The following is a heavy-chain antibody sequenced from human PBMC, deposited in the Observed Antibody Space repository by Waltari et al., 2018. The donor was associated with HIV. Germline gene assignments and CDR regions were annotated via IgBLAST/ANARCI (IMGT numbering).Heavy chain of an antibody. J-gene: IGHJ4*02. Sequence: EVQLVESGGVVVQPGGSLRLSCAASGFTFDDYAMHWVRQAPGKGLEWVSLITWDGGITYYADSVRGRFTISRDNSKNSLYLQINSLRPEDTALYYCAKSVRFLEWLMDYWGQGTLVTVSS. CDR3: AKSVRFLEWLMDY. CDR2: ITWDGGIT. D-gene: IGHD3-3*01. CDR1: GFTFDDYA. V-gene: IGHV3-43D*04.